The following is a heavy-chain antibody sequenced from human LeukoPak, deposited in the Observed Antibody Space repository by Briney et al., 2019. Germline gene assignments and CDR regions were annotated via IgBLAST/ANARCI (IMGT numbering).Heavy chain of an antibody. CDR1: GGSISSYY. CDR3: ARHLNNCGDDCYIFDY. V-gene: IGHV4-59*08. J-gene: IGHJ4*02. CDR2: IYYSGST. Sequence: SETLSLTCSVSGGSISSYYWSWIRKPPGKGLEWIGYIYYSGSTNYNPSLKSRVTISVDTSKIQFSLRVSSVTAADTAVYYCARHLNNCGDDCYIFDYWGQGTLVTLSS. D-gene: IGHD2-21*01.